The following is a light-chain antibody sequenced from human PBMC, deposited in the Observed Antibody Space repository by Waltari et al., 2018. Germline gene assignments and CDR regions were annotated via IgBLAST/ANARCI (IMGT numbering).Light chain of an antibody. Sequence: EIRMTQSPATLSVAPGERATLFCRASHFVDGKVAWYQQRPGQAPRLLMYGASIRATGFPPRFTAGGSGTQFTLTIGSLQSEDFAVYFCQQYNNWPLTFGGGTRVEV. V-gene: IGKV3-15*01. CDR3: QQYNNWPLT. CDR2: GAS. CDR1: HFVDGK. J-gene: IGKJ4*01.